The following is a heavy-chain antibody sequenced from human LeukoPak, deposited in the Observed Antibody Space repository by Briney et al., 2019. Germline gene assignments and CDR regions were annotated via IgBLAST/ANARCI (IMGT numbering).Heavy chain of an antibody. CDR2: ISSSTSTI. CDR3: ARDYCSSTSCYLVN. Sequence: PGGSLRLSCVVSGFTFSSYTMNWVRQAPGKGLEWVSYISSSTSTIYYADPVKGRFTISRDNAKNSLYLQMNSLRAEDTAVYYCARDYCSSTSCYLVNWGQGTLVTVSS. V-gene: IGHV3-48*01. J-gene: IGHJ4*02. D-gene: IGHD2-2*01. CDR1: GFTFSSYT.